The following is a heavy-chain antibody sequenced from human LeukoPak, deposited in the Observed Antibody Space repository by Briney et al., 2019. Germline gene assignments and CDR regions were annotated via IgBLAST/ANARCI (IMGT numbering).Heavy chain of an antibody. CDR3: ARGIVTGTTTHAYYYYYYMDV. Sequence: GASVKVSCEASGYTFTGYYMHWVRQAPGQGLEWMGWINPNSGGTNYAQKFQGRVTMTRDTSISTAYMELSRLRSDDTAVYYCARGIVTGTTTHAYYYYYYMDVWGKGTTVTVSS. J-gene: IGHJ6*03. D-gene: IGHD1-7*01. V-gene: IGHV1-2*02. CDR1: GYTFTGYY. CDR2: INPNSGGT.